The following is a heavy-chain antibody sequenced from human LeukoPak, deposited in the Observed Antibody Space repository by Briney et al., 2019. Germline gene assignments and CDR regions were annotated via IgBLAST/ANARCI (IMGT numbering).Heavy chain of an antibody. CDR1: GFTFSSYS. J-gene: IGHJ6*02. CDR2: IRSSSSYI. Sequence: GGSLRLSCAASGFTFSSYSMNWVRQAPGKGLEWVSSIRSSSSYIYYADSVKGRFTISRDNAKNSLYLQMNSLRAEDTAVYYCARDPPPPLDVWGQGTTVTVSS. V-gene: IGHV3-21*01. CDR3: ARDPPPPLDV.